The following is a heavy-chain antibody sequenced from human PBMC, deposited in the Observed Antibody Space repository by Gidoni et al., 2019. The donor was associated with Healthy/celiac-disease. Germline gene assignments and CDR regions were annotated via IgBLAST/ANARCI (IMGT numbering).Heavy chain of an antibody. CDR3: ARDQSAVAGLDY. J-gene: IGHJ4*02. V-gene: IGHV4-61*02. CDR2: IYTSGST. D-gene: IGHD6-19*01. Sequence: QVQLQESGPGLVKPSQTLSLTCTVSGGSISSGSYYWSWIRQPAGKGLEWIGRIYTSGSTNYNPSLKSRVTISVDTSKNQFSLKLSSVTAADTAVYYCARDQSAVAGLDYWGQGTLVTVSS. CDR1: GGSISSGSYY.